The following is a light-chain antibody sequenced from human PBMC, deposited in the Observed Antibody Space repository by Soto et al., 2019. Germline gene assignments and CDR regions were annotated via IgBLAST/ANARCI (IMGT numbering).Light chain of an antibody. J-gene: IGLJ1*01. CDR2: EDT. V-gene: IGLV2-23*01. CDR3: CSYAGSSTFYV. Sequence: QSVLTQPASVSGSPGQSITISCAGTSDDFGSYNLVSWYQQYPGKAPKLIIYEDTKRPSGVSNRFSGPKSGNTASLTISGLQAEDEADYYCCSYAGSSTFYVFGTGTKVTV. CDR1: SDDFGSYNL.